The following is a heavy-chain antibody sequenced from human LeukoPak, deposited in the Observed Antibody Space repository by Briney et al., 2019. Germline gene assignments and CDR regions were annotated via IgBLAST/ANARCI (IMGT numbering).Heavy chain of an antibody. CDR2: IPSDGSKT. Sequence: GGSLRLSCAASGFIFSNYAMHWARQAPGKGLEWVALIPSDGSKTYHADSVKGRFSISRDNSKNTLYLQLNSLRAEDTSVYYCARDSTYWYDSGSSGPHYFDYWGQGTLVTVSS. CDR1: GFIFSNYA. V-gene: IGHV3-30*01. J-gene: IGHJ4*02. CDR3: ARDSTYWYDSGSSGPHYFDY. D-gene: IGHD3-10*01.